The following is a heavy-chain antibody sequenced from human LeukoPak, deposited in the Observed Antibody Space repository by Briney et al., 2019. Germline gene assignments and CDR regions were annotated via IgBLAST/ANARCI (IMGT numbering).Heavy chain of an antibody. V-gene: IGHV3-23*01. Sequence: GGSLRLSCAASGFIFGSYAMSWVRQGPEKGLEWVSTISPSGSATYYADSVKGRFTISRDNSKSTLYLQMNSLRDEDTALYHCARDKSASSPREWFDPWGQGTVVTVSS. CDR3: ARDKSASSPREWFDP. J-gene: IGHJ5*02. CDR1: GFIFGSYA. CDR2: ISPSGSAT. D-gene: IGHD6-6*01.